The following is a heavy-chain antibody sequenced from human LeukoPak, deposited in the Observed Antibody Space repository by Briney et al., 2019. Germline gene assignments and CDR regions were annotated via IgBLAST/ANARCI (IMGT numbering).Heavy chain of an antibody. V-gene: IGHV3-23*01. CDR2: ISGSGGST. CDR1: GGSISSSSYY. D-gene: IGHD3-22*01. Sequence: PSETLSLTCTVSGGSISSSSYYWGWVRQAPGKGLEWVSAISGSGGSTYYADSVKGRFTISRDNSKNTLYLQMNSLRAEDTAVYYCAKDRFYYDSSGYYYGWYDYWGQGTLVTVSS. J-gene: IGHJ4*02. CDR3: AKDRFYYDSSGYYYGWYDY.